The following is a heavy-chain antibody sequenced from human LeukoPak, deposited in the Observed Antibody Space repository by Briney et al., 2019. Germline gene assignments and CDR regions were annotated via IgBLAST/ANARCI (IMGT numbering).Heavy chain of an antibody. D-gene: IGHD4-23*01. CDR2: IYTSGST. V-gene: IGHV4-61*02. Sequence: SETLSLTCTVSGGSISSGSYYWSWIRQPAGKGLEWIGRIYTSGSTNYNPSLKSRVTISVDTSKNQFSLKLSSVTAADTAVYYCARLAVVTKYFDYWGQGTLVTVSS. CDR3: ARLAVVTKYFDY. J-gene: IGHJ4*02. CDR1: GGSISSGSYY.